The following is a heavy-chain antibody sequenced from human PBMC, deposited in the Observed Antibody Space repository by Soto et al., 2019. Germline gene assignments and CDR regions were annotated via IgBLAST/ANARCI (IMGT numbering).Heavy chain of an antibody. Sequence: GGSLRLSCAASGVTVSSNYMSWVRQAPGKGLEWVSVIYSGGSTYYADSVKGRFTISRDNSKNTLYLQMNSLRAEDTAVYYCARERYYYDSSGYSILYYYGMDVWGQGTTVTVSS. D-gene: IGHD3-22*01. CDR2: IYSGGST. J-gene: IGHJ6*02. V-gene: IGHV3-53*01. CDR1: GVTVSSNY. CDR3: ARERYYYDSSGYSILYYYGMDV.